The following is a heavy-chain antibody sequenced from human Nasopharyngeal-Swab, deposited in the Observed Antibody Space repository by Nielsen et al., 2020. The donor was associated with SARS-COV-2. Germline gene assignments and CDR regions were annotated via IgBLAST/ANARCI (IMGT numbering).Heavy chain of an antibody. J-gene: IGHJ4*02. Sequence: VKVSFKASGGTFSSYAISWVRQAPGQGLEWMGGIIPIFGTADYAQKFQDRVTITADESTSTAYMELSSLRSEDTAVYYCARSGYSNSDIDYWGQGTLVTVSS. CDR3: ARSGYSNSDIDY. CDR1: GGTFSSYA. V-gene: IGHV1-69*13. CDR2: IIPIFGTA. D-gene: IGHD6-6*01.